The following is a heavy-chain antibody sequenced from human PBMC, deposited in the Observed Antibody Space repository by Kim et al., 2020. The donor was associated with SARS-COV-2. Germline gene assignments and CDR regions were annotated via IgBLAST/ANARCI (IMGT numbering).Heavy chain of an antibody. J-gene: IGHJ3*02. D-gene: IGHD1-26*01. Sequence: VDSMRDRFSISRDNAKNTLYLQMGGRRTEDMAVYYCARCMGGNPDEALDIWGRGTVVTVSS. CDR3: ARCMGGNPDEALDI. V-gene: IGHV3-64*02.